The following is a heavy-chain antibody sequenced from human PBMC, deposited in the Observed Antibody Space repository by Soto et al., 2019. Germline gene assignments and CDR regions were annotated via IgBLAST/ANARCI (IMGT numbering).Heavy chain of an antibody. CDR3: ARGYYYDTSSYYSAFDL. CDR1: GFTFGTYG. D-gene: IGHD3-22*01. V-gene: IGHV3-33*01. CDR2: IWYDGGNK. Sequence: QVQLVESGGGVVQPGRSLRLSCAASGFTFGTYGMHWVRQAPGKGLEWVAVIWYDGGNKYYADSVKGRFTISRDNSKNTLYLQLNGLRADDTSMYYCARGYYYDTSSYYSAFDLWGQGTMVTVSS. J-gene: IGHJ3*01.